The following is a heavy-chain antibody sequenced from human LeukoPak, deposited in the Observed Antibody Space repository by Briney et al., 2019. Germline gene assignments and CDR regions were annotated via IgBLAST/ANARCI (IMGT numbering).Heavy chain of an antibody. CDR2: IYSGGST. Sequence: PGGSLRLSCAASGFTVSSNYMSWVRQAPGKGREWVSVIYSGGSTYYADSVKGRFTISRDNSKNTLYLQMNSLRAEDTAVYYCARDSRVAAKYYFDYWGQGTLVTVSS. V-gene: IGHV3-53*01. CDR3: ARDSRVAAKYYFDY. J-gene: IGHJ4*02. D-gene: IGHD5-12*01. CDR1: GFTVSSNY.